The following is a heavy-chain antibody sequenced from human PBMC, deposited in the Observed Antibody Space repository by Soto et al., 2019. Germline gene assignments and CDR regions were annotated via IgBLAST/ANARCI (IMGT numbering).Heavy chain of an antibody. CDR3: PRHMQQLVLGDAFDI. CDR1: GYSFTSYW. D-gene: IGHD6-13*01. CDR2: IYPGDSDT. V-gene: IGHV5-51*01. J-gene: IGHJ3*02. Sequence: GESLKISCKGSGYSFTSYWIGWVRQMPGKGLEWMGIIYPGDSDTRYSPSFQGQVTISADKSISTAYLQWSSLKASDTAMYYCPRHMQQLVLGDAFDIWGQXTMVTVSS.